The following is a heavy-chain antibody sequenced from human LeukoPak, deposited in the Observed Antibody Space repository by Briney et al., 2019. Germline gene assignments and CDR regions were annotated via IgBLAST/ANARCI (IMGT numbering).Heavy chain of an antibody. V-gene: IGHV1-46*01. CDR1: GHTLTELS. D-gene: IGHD6-13*01. CDR2: INPSGGST. CDR3: ARVPPRGSSWYGDAFDI. J-gene: IGHJ3*02. Sequence: ASVKVSCKVSGHTLTELSMHWVRQAPGKGLEWMGIINPSGGSTSYAQKFQGRVTMTRDTSTSTVYMELSSLRSEDTAVYYCARVPPRGSSWYGDAFDIWGQGTMVTVSS.